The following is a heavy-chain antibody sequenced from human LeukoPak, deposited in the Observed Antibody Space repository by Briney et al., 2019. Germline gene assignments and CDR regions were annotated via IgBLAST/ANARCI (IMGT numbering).Heavy chain of an antibody. CDR1: GFTFNNYA. V-gene: IGHV3-23*01. Sequence: GGSLRLSCAASGFTFNNYAMTWVRQAPGKGLEWVSSITSSSSNAYYADSVKGRFTISRDNAKNTLYLQMNSLRAEDTAVYYCARAGDCSSTSCYLGVFDYWGQGTLVTVSS. CDR3: ARAGDCSSTSCYLGVFDY. CDR2: ITSSSSNA. D-gene: IGHD2-2*01. J-gene: IGHJ4*02.